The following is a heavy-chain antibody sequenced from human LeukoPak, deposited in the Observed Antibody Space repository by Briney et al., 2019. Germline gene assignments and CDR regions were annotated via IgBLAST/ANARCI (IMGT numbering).Heavy chain of an antibody. CDR3: ARSGGIAVAAFDY. D-gene: IGHD6-19*01. Sequence: QAGGSLRLSCAASGFTVSSNYMSWVRQAPGKGLEWVSVIYSGGSTYYADSVKGRFTISRDNSKNTLYLQMNSLRAEDTAVYYCARSGGIAVAAFDYWGQGTLVTVSS. CDR2: IYSGGST. J-gene: IGHJ4*02. V-gene: IGHV3-66*01. CDR1: GFTVSSNY.